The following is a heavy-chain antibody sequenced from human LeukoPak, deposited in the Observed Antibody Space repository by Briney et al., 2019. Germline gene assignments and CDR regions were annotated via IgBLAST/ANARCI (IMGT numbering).Heavy chain of an antibody. CDR3: ARHQGALREWAYYYDFWSGYSYYFDY. Sequence: ASVKVSCKASGYTFTSYGISWVRQAPGQVLEWMGWISAYNGNTNYAQKLQGRVTMTTDTSTSTACMELRSLRSDDTAVYYCARHQGALREWAYYYDFWSGYSYYFDYWGQGTLVTVSS. CDR2: ISAYNGNT. V-gene: IGHV1-18*01. CDR1: GYTFTSYG. D-gene: IGHD3-3*01. J-gene: IGHJ4*02.